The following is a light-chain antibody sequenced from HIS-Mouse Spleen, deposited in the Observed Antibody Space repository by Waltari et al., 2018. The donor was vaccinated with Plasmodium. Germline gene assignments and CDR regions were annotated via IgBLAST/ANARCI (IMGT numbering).Light chain of an antibody. CDR3: YSTDSSGNHRV. CDR1: ALPKKY. J-gene: IGLJ3*02. CDR2: EDS. Sequence: SYELTQPPPVSVSPGQTARITCSGDALPKKYAYWYQQKSGHAPVLVSYEDSKRPSGIPGRFSGSSSGTMATLTISGAEVEDEADYYCYSTDSSGNHRVFGGGTKLTVL. V-gene: IGLV3-10*01.